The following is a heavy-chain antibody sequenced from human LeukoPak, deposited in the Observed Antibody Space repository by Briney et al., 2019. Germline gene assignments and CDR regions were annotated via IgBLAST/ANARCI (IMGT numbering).Heavy chain of an antibody. D-gene: IGHD4-17*01. Sequence: SETLSLTCAVYGGSFSGYYWSWIRQPPGKGLEWIGEINHSGSTNYNPSLKSRVTISVDTSKNQFSLKLSSVTAADTAVYYCARGKEGYGDRPPTDYGGQGTLVTVSS. CDR2: INHSGST. CDR3: ARGKEGYGDRPPTDY. J-gene: IGHJ4*02. CDR1: GGSFSGYY. V-gene: IGHV4-34*01.